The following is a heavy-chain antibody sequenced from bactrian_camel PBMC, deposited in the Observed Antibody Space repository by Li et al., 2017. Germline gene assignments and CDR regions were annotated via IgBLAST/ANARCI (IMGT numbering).Heavy chain of an antibody. CDR2: IDREGTT. CDR1: TTQYSGYC. CDR3: AARTGSLCYATPYTRGVDFRY. V-gene: IGHV3S53*01. J-gene: IGHJ6*01. Sequence: HVQLVESGGGTVHTGGSLTLSCTAYTTQYSGYCLGWFRQFPGKAREPVAAIDREGTTTYRDSVKGRFTISQDDAKNTVYLQMNNLKPEDTAMYYCAARTGSLCYATPYTRGVDFRYWGQGTQVTVS. D-gene: IGHD6*01.